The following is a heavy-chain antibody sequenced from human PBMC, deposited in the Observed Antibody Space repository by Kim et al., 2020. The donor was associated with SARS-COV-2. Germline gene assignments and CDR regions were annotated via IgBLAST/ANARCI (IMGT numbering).Heavy chain of an antibody. Sequence: GGSLRLSCAASGFTFSTYSMHWVRQAPGKGLEWVALISYDGSNKYYADSVKGRFTISRDNSKNTLYLQMNSLREEDTAVYYCAQAMYYYDSSAYSYWGQG. D-gene: IGHD3-22*01. J-gene: IGHJ4*02. CDR3: AQAMYYYDSSAYSY. CDR2: ISYDGSNK. CDR1: GFTFSTYS. V-gene: IGHV3-30*04.